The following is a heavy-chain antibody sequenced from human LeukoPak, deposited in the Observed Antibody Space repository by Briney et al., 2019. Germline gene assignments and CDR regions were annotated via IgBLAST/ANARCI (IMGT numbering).Heavy chain of an antibody. CDR3: AKGQGIWAYSSSYDDASDI. CDR1: GFTFSSYA. J-gene: IGHJ3*02. Sequence: GGSLRLSCAASGFTFSSYAMSWVRQAPGKGLEWVSAISGSGGSTYYADSVKGRFTISRDNSKNTLYLQMNSLRAEDTAVYYCAKGQGIWAYSSSYDDASDIWGQGTMVTVSS. CDR2: ISGSGGST. D-gene: IGHD6-13*01. V-gene: IGHV3-23*01.